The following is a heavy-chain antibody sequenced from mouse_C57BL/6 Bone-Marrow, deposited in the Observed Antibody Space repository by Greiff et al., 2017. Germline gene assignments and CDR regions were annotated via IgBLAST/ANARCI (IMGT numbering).Heavy chain of an antibody. CDR1: GFNIKDDY. CDR3: TTDPWFAY. CDR2: IDPENGDT. J-gene: IGHJ3*01. V-gene: IGHV14-4*01. Sequence: EVQRVESGAELVRPGASVKLSCTASGFNIKDDYMHWVKQRPEQGLEWIGWIDPENGDTEYASKFQGKATITADTSSNTAYLQLSSLTSEDTAVYYCTTDPWFAYWGQGTLVTVSA.